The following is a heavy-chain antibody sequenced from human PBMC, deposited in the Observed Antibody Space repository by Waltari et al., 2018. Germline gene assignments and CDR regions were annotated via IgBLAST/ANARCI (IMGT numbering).Heavy chain of an antibody. CDR1: GFTFRQYG. V-gene: IGHV3-23*01. Sequence: EVQLLESGGGLIEPGGSLRLSCVGSGFTFRQYGMAWVRQAPGEGVGYVSRMRGSNDDISEYADSVKCRFTGSRDNSKSTVYLEMKSLRVEDTAVYYCAKMVDGSSSMYDYWGQGTLVTVSS. CDR3: AKMVDGSSSMYDY. CDR2: MRGSNDDIS. J-gene: IGHJ4*02. D-gene: IGHD2-2*01.